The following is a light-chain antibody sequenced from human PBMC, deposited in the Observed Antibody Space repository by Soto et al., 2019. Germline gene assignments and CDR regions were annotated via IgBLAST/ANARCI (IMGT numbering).Light chain of an antibody. V-gene: IGLV2-14*01. CDR1: SSDVGGYNY. CDR2: DVS. Sequence: QSALRQPGSVSGSPGQSIPISCTGTSSDVGGYNYVSWYQQHPGKAPKLMIYDVSNRPSGVSNRFPGSKSGNTASLTISGLQAEDEADYYCSSYTSSSTRVFGTGTKVTVL. J-gene: IGLJ1*01. CDR3: SSYTSSSTRV.